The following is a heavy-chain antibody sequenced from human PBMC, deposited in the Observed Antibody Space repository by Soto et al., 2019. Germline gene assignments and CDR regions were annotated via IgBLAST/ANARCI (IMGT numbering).Heavy chain of an antibody. D-gene: IGHD1-1*01. CDR1: GGTFSSYT. CDR3: SRVGNIGQPGSYYYDYYGMDV. Sequence: SVKVSCKASGGTFSSYTISWVRQAPGQGLEWMGRIIPILGIANYAQKFQGRVTITADKSTSTAYMELSSLRSEDTAVYYCSRVGNIGQPGSYYYDYYGMDVWGQGTTLTVSS. V-gene: IGHV1-69*02. CDR2: IIPILGIA. J-gene: IGHJ6*02.